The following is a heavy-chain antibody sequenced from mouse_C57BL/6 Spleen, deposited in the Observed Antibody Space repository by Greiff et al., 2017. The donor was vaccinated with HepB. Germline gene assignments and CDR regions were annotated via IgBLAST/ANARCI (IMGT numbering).Heavy chain of an antibody. CDR2: IYPRSGNT. V-gene: IGHV1-81*01. Sequence: QVQLKESGAELARPGASVKLSCKASGYTFTSYGISWVKQRTGQGLEWIGEIYPRSGNTYYNEKFKGKATLTADKSSSTAYMELRSLTSEDSAVYFCARSIYYYGSSYVRGAMDYWGQGTSVTVSS. CDR1: GYTFTSYG. J-gene: IGHJ4*01. CDR3: ARSIYYYGSSYVRGAMDY. D-gene: IGHD1-1*01.